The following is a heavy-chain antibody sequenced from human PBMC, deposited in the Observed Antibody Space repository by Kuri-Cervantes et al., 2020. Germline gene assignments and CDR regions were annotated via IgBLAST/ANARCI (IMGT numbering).Heavy chain of an antibody. J-gene: IGHJ4*02. V-gene: IGHV3-9*01. CDR2: IDWNSGSL. Sequence: GGSLRLSCADSGFTFHDYARHWVRQAPGKGLEWVSAIDWNSGSLDYADSVKGRFTISRDNANNFLHLQLNNLTAEDTALYYCAKDVQSEQLDFFDGWGQGTLVTVSS. D-gene: IGHD1-1*01. CDR3: AKDVQSEQLDFFDG. CDR1: GFTFHDYA.